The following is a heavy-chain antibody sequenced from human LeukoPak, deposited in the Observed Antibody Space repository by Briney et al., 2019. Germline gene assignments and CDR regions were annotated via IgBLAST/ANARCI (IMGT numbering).Heavy chain of an antibody. J-gene: IGHJ4*02. D-gene: IGHD3-22*01. V-gene: IGHV3-66*01. CDR2: IYTGGST. Sequence: GGSLRLSCAASGFTVSSDYMSWVRQAPGKGLQWVSVIYTGGSTYYADSVKGRFTISRDNAKNSLYLQMNSLRAEDTAVYYCARMYYYDSSGYYPNGDYWGQGTLVTVSS. CDR3: ARMYYYDSSGYYPNGDY. CDR1: GFTVSSDY.